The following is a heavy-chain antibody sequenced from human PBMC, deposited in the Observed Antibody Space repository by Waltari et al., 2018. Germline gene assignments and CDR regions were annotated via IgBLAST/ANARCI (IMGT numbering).Heavy chain of an antibody. CDR3: ARYSSGSYYFDY. Sequence: QVQLQESGPGLVKPSETLSLTCAVSGYSISSGYYWGWIRQPPGKGLEWIGSIYHSGSTYYNPSRKSRVTISVDTSKNQFSLKLSSVTAADTAVYYCARYSSGSYYFDYWGQGTLVTVSS. CDR1: GYSISSGYY. V-gene: IGHV4-38-2*01. CDR2: IYHSGST. D-gene: IGHD6-19*01. J-gene: IGHJ4*02.